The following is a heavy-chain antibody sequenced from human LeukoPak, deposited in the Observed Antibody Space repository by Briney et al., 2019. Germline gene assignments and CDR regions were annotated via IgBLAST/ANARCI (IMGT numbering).Heavy chain of an antibody. CDR3: ARDLRDGIAVAGS. CDR1: GFTFSSYW. D-gene: IGHD6-19*01. Sequence: PGGSLRLSCAASGFTFSSYWMSWVRQAPGKGLEWVANIKQDGSEKYYVDSVKGRFTISRDNAKNSLYLQMNSLRAEDTAVYYCARDLRDGIAVAGSWGQGTLVTVSS. J-gene: IGHJ4*02. CDR2: IKQDGSEK. V-gene: IGHV3-7*01.